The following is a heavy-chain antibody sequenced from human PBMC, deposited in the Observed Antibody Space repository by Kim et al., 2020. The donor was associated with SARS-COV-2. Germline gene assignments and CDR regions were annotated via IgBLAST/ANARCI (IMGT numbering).Heavy chain of an antibody. V-gene: IGHV3-74*01. CDR1: GFTFSTYW. Sequence: GGSLRLSCAASGFTFSTYWMYWVRQAPGKGLVWVSRINSDGSSTNYADSVKGRFTISRDNAKNTLYLQMNSLRAEDTAVYYCARSSSTSCPCYYMDVWGKGTTLTVS. D-gene: IGHD2-2*01. CDR3: ARSSSTSCPCYYMDV. CDR2: INSDGSST. J-gene: IGHJ6*03.